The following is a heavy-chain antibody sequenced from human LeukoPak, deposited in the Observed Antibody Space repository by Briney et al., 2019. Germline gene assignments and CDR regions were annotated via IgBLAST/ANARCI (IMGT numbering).Heavy chain of an antibody. V-gene: IGHV3-11*04. J-gene: IGHJ4*02. D-gene: IGHD2-15*01. Sequence: PGGSLRLSCAASGFTFSDYYMSWIRQAPGKGLEWVSYISSSGSTIYYGDSVKGRFTISRDNAKNSLYLQMNSLRAEDTAAYYCARDPCSGGNCYFDYWGQGTLVTVSS. CDR1: GFTFSDYY. CDR2: ISSSGSTI. CDR3: ARDPCSGGNCYFDY.